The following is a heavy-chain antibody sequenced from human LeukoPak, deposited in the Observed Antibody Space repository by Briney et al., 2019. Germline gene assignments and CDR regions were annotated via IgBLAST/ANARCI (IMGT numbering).Heavy chain of an antibody. CDR3: AREPTGMVL. CDR2: ISSSSAYI. D-gene: IGHD5-18*01. J-gene: IGHJ4*02. Sequence: PGGSLRLSCAASGFTFSIYSMNWVRQTPGKGLEWVSSISSSSAYIYYADSVKGRFTISRDNAKNSLFLQMNSLRAEDTAVYYCAREPTGMVLWGQGTLVTVSS. V-gene: IGHV3-21*01. CDR1: GFTFSIYS.